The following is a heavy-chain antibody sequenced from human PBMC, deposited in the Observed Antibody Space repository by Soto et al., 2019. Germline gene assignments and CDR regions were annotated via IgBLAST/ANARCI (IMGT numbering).Heavy chain of an antibody. CDR1: GGSISSYY. Sequence: QVQLQESGPGLVKPSETLSLTCTVSGGSISSYYWSWIRQPPGKGLEWIGYIYYSGSTNYNPSLNSRVTISVDTSKNQFSLKLSSVTAADTAVYYCASSSGWYGDDAFDIWGQGTMVTVSS. D-gene: IGHD6-19*01. J-gene: IGHJ3*02. V-gene: IGHV4-59*01. CDR2: IYYSGST. CDR3: ASSSGWYGDDAFDI.